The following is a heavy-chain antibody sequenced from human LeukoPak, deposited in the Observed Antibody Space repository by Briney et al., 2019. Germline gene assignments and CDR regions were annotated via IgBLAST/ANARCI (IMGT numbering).Heavy chain of an antibody. CDR1: GFTFSDYY. J-gene: IGHJ6*02. D-gene: IGHD2-8*02. CDR2: ISSSGSTI. V-gene: IGHV3-11*01. Sequence: PGGSLRLSCAASGFTFSDYYMSWIRQAPGKGLEWVSYISSSGSTIYYADSVKGRFTISRDNAKNSLYLQMNSLRAEDTAVYYCARDGRTDLDHYYYGMDVWGQGTTVTVSS. CDR3: ARDGRTDLDHYYYGMDV.